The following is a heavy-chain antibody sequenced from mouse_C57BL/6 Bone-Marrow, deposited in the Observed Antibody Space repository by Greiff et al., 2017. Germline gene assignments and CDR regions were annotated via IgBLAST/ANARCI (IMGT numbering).Heavy chain of an antibody. D-gene: IGHD1-1*01. J-gene: IGHJ2*01. V-gene: IGHV1-76*01. CDR2: IYPGSGNT. CDR3: ARSTTVVATFDY. Sequence: QVQLQQSGAELVRPGASVKLSCKASGYTFTDYYINWVKQRPGQGLEWIARIYPGSGNTYYNEKFKGKATLTAEKSSSTAYMQLSSLTSEDSAVYFCARSTTVVATFDYWGQGTTLTVSS. CDR1: GYTFTDYY.